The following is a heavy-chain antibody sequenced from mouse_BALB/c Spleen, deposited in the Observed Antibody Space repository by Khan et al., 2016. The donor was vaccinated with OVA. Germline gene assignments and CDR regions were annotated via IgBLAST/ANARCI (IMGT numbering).Heavy chain of an antibody. J-gene: IGHJ4*01. CDR2: ISYSGST. D-gene: IGHD2-1*01. CDR3: ARGRGNMDY. V-gene: IGHV3-2*02. Sequence: EVQLQESGPGLVKPSQSLSLTCTVTGYSITSDYAWNWIRQFPGNKLEWMGYISYSGSTSSNPSLKSRISITRDTSKNQFFLQLNSVTTEDTATYYCARGRGNMDYWGQGTSVTVSS. CDR1: GYSITSDYA.